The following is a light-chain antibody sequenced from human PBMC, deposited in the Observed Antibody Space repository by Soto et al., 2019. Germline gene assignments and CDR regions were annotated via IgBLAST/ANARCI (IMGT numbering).Light chain of an antibody. J-gene: IGKJ2*01. CDR3: MQGTHWPPYT. CDR2: QVS. Sequence: DVVMTQSPLSLPVTLGQPASLSCRSSQSLAYIDGNTYLNWFHQRPGQSPRRLIYQVSNRGAGVADRFSGSGSGTDFTLRISRVEADDVGVYYCMQGTHWPPYTFGQGTKLEIK. V-gene: IGKV2-30*01. CDR1: QSLAYIDGNTY.